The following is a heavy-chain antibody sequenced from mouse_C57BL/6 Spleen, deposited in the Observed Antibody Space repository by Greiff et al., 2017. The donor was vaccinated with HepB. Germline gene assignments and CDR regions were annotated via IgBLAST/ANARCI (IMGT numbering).Heavy chain of an antibody. CDR2: ISYDGSN. CDR3: ARDYDGVYYFDY. CDR1: GYSITSGYY. D-gene: IGHD2-12*01. Sequence: EVKLVESGPGLVKPSQSLSLTCSVTGYSITSGYYWNWIRQFPGNKLEWMGYISYDGSNNYNPSLKNRISITRDTSKNQFFLKLNSVTTEDTATYYCARDYDGVYYFDYWGQGTTLTVSS. V-gene: IGHV3-6*01. J-gene: IGHJ2*01.